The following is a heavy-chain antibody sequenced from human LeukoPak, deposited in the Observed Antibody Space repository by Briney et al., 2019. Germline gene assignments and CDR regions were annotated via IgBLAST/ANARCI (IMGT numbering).Heavy chain of an antibody. V-gene: IGHV3-23*01. Sequence: GGSLRLSCAASGFTFSSYAMSWVRQAPGKGLEWVSAISGSGGSTYYAVSVKGRFTISRDNSKNTLYLQMNGLRAEDTAVYYCTLGSLYSSSWYGDYWGQGTLVTVSS. CDR1: GFTFSSYA. CDR3: TLGSLYSSSWYGDY. CDR2: ISGSGGST. J-gene: IGHJ4*02. D-gene: IGHD6-13*01.